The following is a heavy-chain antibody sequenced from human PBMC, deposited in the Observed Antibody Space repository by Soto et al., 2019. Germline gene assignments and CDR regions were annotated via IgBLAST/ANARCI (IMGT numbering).Heavy chain of an antibody. Sequence: SVKVSCKASGYTFTSYDINWVRQATGQGLEWMGGIIPIFGTANYAQKFQGRVTITADESTSTAYMELSSLRSEDTAVYYCASEGGDSSGYYYGGSYWGQGTLVTVSS. D-gene: IGHD3-22*01. CDR2: IIPIFGTA. CDR1: GYTFTSYD. J-gene: IGHJ4*02. CDR3: ASEGGDSSGYYYGGSY. V-gene: IGHV1-69*13.